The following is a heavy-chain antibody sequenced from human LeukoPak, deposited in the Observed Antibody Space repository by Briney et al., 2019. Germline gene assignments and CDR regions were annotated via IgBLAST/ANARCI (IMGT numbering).Heavy chain of an antibody. CDR2: MSGSGGGT. D-gene: IGHD3-10*01. V-gene: IGHV3-23*01. Sequence: PGGSLRLSCAASGFTFNDYAMSWVRQAPGKGLEWVSAMSGSGGGTYYADSVKGRSTISRDNSKSTLYLQMNSLRAEDTAVYYCARETYYYGSGSPGYFDYWGQGTLVTVSS. CDR3: ARETYYYGSGSPGYFDY. CDR1: GFTFNDYA. J-gene: IGHJ4*02.